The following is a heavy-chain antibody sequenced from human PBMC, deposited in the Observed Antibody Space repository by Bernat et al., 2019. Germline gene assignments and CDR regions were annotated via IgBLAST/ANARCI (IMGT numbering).Heavy chain of an antibody. Sequence: QVQLAQPGAEVKKPGASVKVSCKASGYIFTDYFIQWVQQAPGQGLEWMGRINSDTGVTTYTQKFKGRVTMTRDTSISTAYMELSSLTSDDTAVYYCARDLASTAFWEFDYWGRGTQVTVSS. CDR3: ARDLASTAFWEFDY. J-gene: IGHJ4*02. D-gene: IGHD2-21*02. CDR2: INSDTGVT. CDR1: GYIFTDYF. V-gene: IGHV1-2*06.